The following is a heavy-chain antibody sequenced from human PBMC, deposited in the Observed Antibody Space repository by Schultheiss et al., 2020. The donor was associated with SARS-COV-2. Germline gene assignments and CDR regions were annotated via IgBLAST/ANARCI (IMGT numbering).Heavy chain of an antibody. J-gene: IGHJ4*02. D-gene: IGHD1-26*01. Sequence: SETLSLTCSVSGGSISSYFWSWIRQPPGKGLEWIGYIYHRGSTNYNPSLKSRVTISVDTSKNQFSLKLSSVTAADTAVYYCARERVGAYDYWGQGTLVTVSS. CDR2: IYHRGST. CDR1: GGSISSYF. CDR3: ARERVGAYDY. V-gene: IGHV4-59*01.